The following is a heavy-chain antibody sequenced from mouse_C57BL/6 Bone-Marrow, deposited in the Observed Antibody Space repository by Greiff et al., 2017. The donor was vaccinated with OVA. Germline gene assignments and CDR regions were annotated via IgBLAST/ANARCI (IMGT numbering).Heavy chain of an antibody. CDR1: GYTFTSYG. Sequence: QVQLKQSGAELARPGASVKLSCKASGYTFTSYGISWVKQRTGQGLEWIGEIYPRSGNTYYNEKFKGKATLTADKSSSTAYMELRSLTSEDSAVYFCARGITTEVRGGYAMDYWGQGTSVTVSS. J-gene: IGHJ4*01. CDR3: ARGITTEVRGGYAMDY. V-gene: IGHV1-81*01. CDR2: IYPRSGNT. D-gene: IGHD1-1*01.